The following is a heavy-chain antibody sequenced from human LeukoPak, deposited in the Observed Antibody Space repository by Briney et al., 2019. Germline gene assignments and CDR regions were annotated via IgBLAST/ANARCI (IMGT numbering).Heavy chain of an antibody. CDR2: INSDGSTI. CDR3: AKDHRSVVDYFDY. D-gene: IGHD2-21*01. J-gene: IGHJ4*02. CDR1: GFRFNSYW. V-gene: IGHV3-74*01. Sequence: GGSLRLSCAASGFRFNSYWMHWVRQAPGNGLEWVSRINSDGSTINYADSVKGRFTISRDNAKNSLYLQMNSLRAEDMALYYCAKDHRSVVDYFDYWGQGTLVTVSS.